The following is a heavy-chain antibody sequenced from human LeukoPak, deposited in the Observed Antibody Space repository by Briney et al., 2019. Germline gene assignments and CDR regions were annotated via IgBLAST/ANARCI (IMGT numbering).Heavy chain of an antibody. D-gene: IGHD3-10*01. CDR3: ARGAEYDGSGSYYDGNWFDP. CDR1: GFTFSSYS. Sequence: GGSLRLSCAASGFTFSSYSMNWVRQAPGKGVEWVSSISSSSSYIYYADSVKGRFTISRDNAKNSLYMKMTSLRAEDTAVYYCARGAEYDGSGSYYDGNWFDPWGQGTLVTVSS. J-gene: IGHJ5*02. V-gene: IGHV3-21*01. CDR2: ISSSSSYI.